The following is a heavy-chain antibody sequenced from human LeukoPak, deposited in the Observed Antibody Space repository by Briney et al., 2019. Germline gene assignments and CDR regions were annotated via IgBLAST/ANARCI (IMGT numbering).Heavy chain of an antibody. D-gene: IGHD2-15*01. J-gene: IGHJ4*02. V-gene: IGHV3-7*01. CDR1: GFTFTNYY. CDR3: AQLLLRGPTA. Sequence: GGSLRLSCAVSGFTFTNYYMSWVRQAPGKGLEWVANINQVGTETFYVDSVKGRFTISRDNAKNSLYLQMSSLRAEDTAVYYCAQLLLRGPTAWGQGTLVAVSS. CDR2: INQVGTET.